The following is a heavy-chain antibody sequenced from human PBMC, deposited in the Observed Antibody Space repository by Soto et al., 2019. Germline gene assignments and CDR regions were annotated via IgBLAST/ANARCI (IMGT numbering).Heavy chain of an antibody. CDR2: ISYDGSNK. CDR1: GFTFSSYA. J-gene: IGHJ5*02. V-gene: IGHV3-30-3*01. D-gene: IGHD3-9*01. CDR3: ASLPTYYDIPRSPMTVTDNWFDP. Sequence: PGGSLRLCCAASGFTFSSYAMHWVRQAPGKGLEWVAVISYDGSNKYYADSVKGRFTISRDNSKNTLYLQMNSLRAEDTAVYYCASLPTYYDIPRSPMTVTDNWFDPWRQGTLVTVSS.